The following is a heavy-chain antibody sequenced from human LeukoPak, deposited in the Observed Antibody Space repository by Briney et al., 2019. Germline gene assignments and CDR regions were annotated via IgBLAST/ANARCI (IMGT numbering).Heavy chain of an antibody. CDR1: GGTFSSYA. CDR2: IIPIFGTA. D-gene: IGHD4-23*01. J-gene: IGHJ6*03. CDR3: ARSLGVKGSPSHYYYYYYMDV. V-gene: IGHV1-69*01. Sequence: EASVKVSCKASGGTFSSYAISWVRQAPGQGLEWMGGIIPIFGTANYAQKFQGRVTITADESTSTAYMELSSLRSEDTAVYYCARSLGVKGSPSHYYYYYYMDVWGKGTTVTVSS.